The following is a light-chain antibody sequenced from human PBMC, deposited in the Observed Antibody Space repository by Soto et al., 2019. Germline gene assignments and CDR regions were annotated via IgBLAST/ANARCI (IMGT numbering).Light chain of an antibody. CDR1: QSVSTY. V-gene: IGKV1-39*01. CDR2: GVS. J-gene: IGKJ2*01. CDR3: QQTYMVPYT. Sequence: DIQMTQFPSSLSASVGERVTITCRASQSVSTYLSWYVQEPGSAPKLLIYGVSKLESGIGTRFIGSGLATDFTLTINSLQPEDFAVYFCQQTYMVPYTFGHGTKVDIK.